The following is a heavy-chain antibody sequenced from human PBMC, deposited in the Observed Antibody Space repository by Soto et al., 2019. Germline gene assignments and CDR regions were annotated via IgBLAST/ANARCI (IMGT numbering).Heavy chain of an antibody. D-gene: IGHD5-12*01. CDR3: AKTGDSGYDWGWFDP. CDR1: GFTFSSYG. Sequence: QVQLVESGGGVVQPGGSLRLSCAASGFTFSSYGMHWVSQAPGKGLEWVAVISYHGINTHYADPVKGRFTISRDNYKNTLYLHMNSLKPEDKAVYYCAKTGDSGYDWGWFDPWGQGTLVAVSS. V-gene: IGHV3-30*18. J-gene: IGHJ5*02. CDR2: ISYHGINT.